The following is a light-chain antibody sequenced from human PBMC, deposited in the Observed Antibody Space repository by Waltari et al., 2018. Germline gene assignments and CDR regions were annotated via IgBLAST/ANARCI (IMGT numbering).Light chain of an antibody. J-gene: IGKJ2*01. CDR2: GTS. Sequence: PGERATLSCRASQNVGSSSLAWYQQTRGQAARLLIYGTSIRATGIPDRFSGSGSATDFTLTISRLEPEDFAVYYCQQYGRSPYTFGQGTTLEIK. CDR3: QQYGRSPYT. V-gene: IGKV3-20*01. CDR1: QNVGSSS.